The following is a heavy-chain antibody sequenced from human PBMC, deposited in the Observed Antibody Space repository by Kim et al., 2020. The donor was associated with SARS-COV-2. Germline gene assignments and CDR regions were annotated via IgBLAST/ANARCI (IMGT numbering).Heavy chain of an antibody. V-gene: IGHV1-3*01. Sequence: KFQGRVTITRDTSASTAYMELSSLRSEDTAVYYCARAVVVAALFLGWFDPWGQGTLVTVSS. J-gene: IGHJ5*02. CDR3: ARAVVVAALFLGWFDP. D-gene: IGHD2-15*01.